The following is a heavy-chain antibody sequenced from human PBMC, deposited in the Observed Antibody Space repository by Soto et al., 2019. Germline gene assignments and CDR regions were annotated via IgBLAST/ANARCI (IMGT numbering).Heavy chain of an antibody. CDR2: INHSGST. Sequence: TSETLSLTCAVYGGSFSGYYWSWIRQPPGKGLEWIGEINHSGSTNYNPPLKSRVTISVDTSKNQFSLKLSSVTAADTAVYYCARGDIVVVPAAILRLSVSNWFDPWGQGTLVTVSS. J-gene: IGHJ5*02. D-gene: IGHD2-2*02. V-gene: IGHV4-34*01. CDR3: ARGDIVVVPAAILRLSVSNWFDP. CDR1: GGSFSGYY.